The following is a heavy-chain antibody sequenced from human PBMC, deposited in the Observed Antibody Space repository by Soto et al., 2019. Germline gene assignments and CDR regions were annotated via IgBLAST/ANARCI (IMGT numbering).Heavy chain of an antibody. CDR3: ARDRGVRDV. D-gene: IGHD2-8*01. J-gene: IGHJ6*02. V-gene: IGHV1-2*02. Sequence: QVQLVQSGAEVKKPGASVKVSCKASGYTFTSYYMHWVRQAPGQGLEWMGWINPDSGVTYYPHKFQDRVTMTRDTSISTAYMELSRLTSDDTALYYCARDRGVRDVGGQGTTVIVSS. CDR1: GYTFTSYY. CDR2: INPDSGVT.